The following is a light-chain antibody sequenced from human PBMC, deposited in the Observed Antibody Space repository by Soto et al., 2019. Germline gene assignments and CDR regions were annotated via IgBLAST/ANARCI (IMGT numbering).Light chain of an antibody. J-gene: IGKJ2*01. V-gene: IGKV3-15*01. CDR3: QQDNNLPYT. CDR1: QSVSSN. CDR2: GSS. Sequence: EIVMTQSPATLSVSPGERATLSCRASQSVSSNLAWYQQRPGQAPRLLIYGSSTRATGIPARFSGSGSGTEFTLTISSLQSEDFAVYYCQQDNNLPYTCGQGTKLEIK.